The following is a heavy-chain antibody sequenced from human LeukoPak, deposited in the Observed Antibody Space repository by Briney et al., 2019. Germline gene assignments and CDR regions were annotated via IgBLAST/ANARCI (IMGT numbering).Heavy chain of an antibody. CDR1: GFIFSSYA. J-gene: IGHJ4*02. CDR3: AKDHSSSWYDYFDY. D-gene: IGHD6-13*01. Sequence: GGSLRLSCAASGFIFSSYAMSWVRQAPGKGLEWVSTISGSGGSTYYADSVKGRFTISRDNSKNTLYLQMNSLRAEDTAVYYRAKDHSSSWYDYFDYWGQGTLVTVSS. V-gene: IGHV3-23*01. CDR2: ISGSGGST.